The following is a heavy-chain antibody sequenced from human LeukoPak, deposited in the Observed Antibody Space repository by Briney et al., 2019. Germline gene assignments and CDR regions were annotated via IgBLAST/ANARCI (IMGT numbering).Heavy chain of an antibody. CDR3: AKDPNGDYVGTFDM. CDR2: ISGNGGRT. Sequence: GGSLRLSCVASGFTFSSYGMSWVRQAPGKGLEWVSFISGNGGRTDYAESVKGRFTISRDNSKNTVHLQMNSLRDEDTAAYYCAKDPNGDYVGTFDMWGQGTMVTVSS. J-gene: IGHJ3*02. CDR1: GFTFSSYG. D-gene: IGHD4-17*01. V-gene: IGHV3-23*01.